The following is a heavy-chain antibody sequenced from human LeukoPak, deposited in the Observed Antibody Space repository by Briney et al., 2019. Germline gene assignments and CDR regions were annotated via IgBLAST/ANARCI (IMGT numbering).Heavy chain of an antibody. V-gene: IGHV4-38-2*02. Sequence: SETLSLTCTVSGYSISSAYYWGWIRQPPGKGLDWIANIYHSGSTYYSPSLKSRVTISVDTSKSQFSLRLNSVTAADTALYYCARGAVGIDYWGPGTLVTVSS. D-gene: IGHD1-26*01. CDR2: IYHSGST. J-gene: IGHJ4*02. CDR3: ARGAVGIDY. CDR1: GYSISSAYY.